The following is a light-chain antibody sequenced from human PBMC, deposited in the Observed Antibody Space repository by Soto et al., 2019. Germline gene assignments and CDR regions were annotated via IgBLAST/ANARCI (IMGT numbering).Light chain of an antibody. CDR2: DAS. CDR1: QSISSW. Sequence: DIQMTQSPSTLSASVGDRVTITCRASQSISSWLAWYQQKPGKAPKLLIYDASSLESGVPSRFSGSGSDTEFTLTINNLQPDDFATYHXQXXNRYSLTFXGGTKVEIK. J-gene: IGKJ4*01. V-gene: IGKV1-5*01. CDR3: QXXNRYSLT.